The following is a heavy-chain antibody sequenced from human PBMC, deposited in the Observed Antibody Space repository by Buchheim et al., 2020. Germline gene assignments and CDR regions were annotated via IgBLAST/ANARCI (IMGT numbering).Heavy chain of an antibody. Sequence: EVQLLESGGGLVQPGGSLRLSCAASGFTFSSYAMSWVRQAPGKGLEWVSAISGSGDTAYYADSVKGRFTISRDNSKNTLYLQMDSLRAGDTALYYCVTHPERSPTGIAVAGNFDYWGQGTL. CDR1: GFTFSSYA. CDR2: ISGSGDTA. CDR3: VTHPERSPTGIAVAGNFDY. V-gene: IGHV3-23*01. D-gene: IGHD6-19*01. J-gene: IGHJ4*02.